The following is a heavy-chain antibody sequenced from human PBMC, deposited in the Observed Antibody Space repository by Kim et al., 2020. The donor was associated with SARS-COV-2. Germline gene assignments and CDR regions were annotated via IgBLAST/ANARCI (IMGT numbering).Heavy chain of an antibody. V-gene: IGHV3-11*01. J-gene: IGHJ4*02. CDR1: GFSFSDYY. Sequence: GGSLRLSCAASGFSFSDYYMNWIRQAPGKGLEWVGYINSDGTSIKYADSVNGRFTISRDNAKKSLSLQMNSLTPEDTAVYYCVREPAYWGQGTLGTVSS. CDR2: INSDGTSI. CDR3: VREPAY.